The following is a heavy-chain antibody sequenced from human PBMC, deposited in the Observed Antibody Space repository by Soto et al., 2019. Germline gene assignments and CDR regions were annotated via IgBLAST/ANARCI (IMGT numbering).Heavy chain of an antibody. J-gene: IGHJ6*02. Sequence: QVQLVQSGAEVKTPGASVKVSCKASGYTFTSYYMHWVRQAPGQGLEWMGIINPSGGSTSYAQRCQSRVAMTSDTTTSTVCKPLSSLGSEDVAVYYCASELGRLSVIVVVIVHGARDVWGQGTTVTVSS. CDR2: INPSGGST. D-gene: IGHD3-22*01. CDR3: ASELGRLSVIVVVIVHGARDV. CDR1: GYTFTSYY. V-gene: IGHV1-46*01.